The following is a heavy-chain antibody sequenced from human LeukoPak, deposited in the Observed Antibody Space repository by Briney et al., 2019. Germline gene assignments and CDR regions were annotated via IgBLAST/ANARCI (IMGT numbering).Heavy chain of an antibody. Sequence: PGRSLRLSCVASGFTFSSYGMHWVRQAPGKGLEWVAVISYDGSNKYYADSVKGRFTISRDNSKNTLYLQMNSLRAEDTAVYYCAKMGLRYFDWSTPKETTYNDYWGQGTLVTVSS. CDR1: GFTFSSYG. CDR2: ISYDGSNK. J-gene: IGHJ4*02. V-gene: IGHV3-30*18. CDR3: AKMGLRYFDWSTPKETTYNDY. D-gene: IGHD3-9*01.